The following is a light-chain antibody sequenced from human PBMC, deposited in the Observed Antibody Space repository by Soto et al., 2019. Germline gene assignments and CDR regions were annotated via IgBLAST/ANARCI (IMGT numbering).Light chain of an antibody. CDR3: QQIFGTRYS. CDR2: ATS. J-gene: IGKJ2*03. Sequence: DIQMTQSPSSLSASVGDRVTITCRASQNIRVSLNWYQQKPGKAPKPLIYATSTLLSGVPSRFSGSGSGTDFTLTITRLQPGDFATYYCQQIFGTRYSFGQGTKLEIK. CDR1: QNIRVS. V-gene: IGKV1-39*01.